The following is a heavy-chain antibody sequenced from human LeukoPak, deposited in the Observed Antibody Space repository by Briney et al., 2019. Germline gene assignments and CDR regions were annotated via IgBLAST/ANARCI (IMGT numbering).Heavy chain of an antibody. J-gene: IGHJ4*02. CDR2: ITASGTAM. CDR1: GFTFDDYG. Sequence: GGSLRLSCAASGFTFDDYGMSWVRQAPGKGLEWVSHITASGTAMFYADSVKGRFTISRDNAKNSLYLQMNSLRDEDTAVYYCASSGSYRFDYWGQGTLVTVSS. V-gene: IGHV3-48*02. D-gene: IGHD1-26*01. CDR3: ASSGSYRFDY.